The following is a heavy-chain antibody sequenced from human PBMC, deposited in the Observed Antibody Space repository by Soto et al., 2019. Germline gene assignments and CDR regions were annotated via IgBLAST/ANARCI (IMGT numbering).Heavy chain of an antibody. CDR3: AREGCSGGSCYNWFDP. Sequence: SETLSLTCTVSGGSISSYYWSWIRQPPGKGLEWIGYIYYSGSTNYNPSLKSRVTISVDTSKNQFSLKLSSVTAADTAVYYCAREGCSGGSCYNWFDPWGQGTLVTVSS. CDR2: IYYSGST. V-gene: IGHV4-59*01. J-gene: IGHJ5*02. D-gene: IGHD2-15*01. CDR1: GGSISSYY.